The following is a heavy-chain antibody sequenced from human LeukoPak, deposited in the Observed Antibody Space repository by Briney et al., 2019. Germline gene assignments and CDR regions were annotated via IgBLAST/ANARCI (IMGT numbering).Heavy chain of an antibody. CDR3: AGVFLPPGSRQWLVRGWFDP. Sequence: PSETLSLTCAVYGGSFSGYYWSWIRQPPGKGLEWIGEINHSGSTNYNPSLKSRVTISVDTSKNQFSLKLSSVTAADTAVYYCAGVFLPPGSRQWLVRGWFDPWGQGTLVTVSS. V-gene: IGHV4-34*01. D-gene: IGHD6-19*01. J-gene: IGHJ5*02. CDR2: INHSGST. CDR1: GGSFSGYY.